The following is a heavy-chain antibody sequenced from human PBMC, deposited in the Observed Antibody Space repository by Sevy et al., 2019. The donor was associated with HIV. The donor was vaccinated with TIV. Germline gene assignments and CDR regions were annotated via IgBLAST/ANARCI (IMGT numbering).Heavy chain of an antibody. Sequence: GGSLRLSCAASGFTFSSYAMHWVRQAPGKGLEWVAVISYDGSNKYYADSVKGRITISRDNSKNTLYLQMNSLRAEDTAVYYCARVMHAFDIWGQGTMVTVSS. V-gene: IGHV3-30-3*01. CDR2: ISYDGSNK. CDR1: GFTFSSYA. D-gene: IGHD2-8*01. J-gene: IGHJ3*02. CDR3: ARVMHAFDI.